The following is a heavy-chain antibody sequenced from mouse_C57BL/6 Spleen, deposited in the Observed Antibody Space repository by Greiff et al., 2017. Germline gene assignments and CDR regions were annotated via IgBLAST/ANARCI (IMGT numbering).Heavy chain of an antibody. CDR3: ARHNYYGSSYGFDY. D-gene: IGHD1-1*01. CDR2: ISSGGSYT. Sequence: EVKLEESGGDLVKPGGSLKLSCAASGFTFSSYGMSWVRQTPDKRLEWVATISSGGSYTYYPDSVKGRFTISRDNAKNTLYLQMSSLKSEDTAMYYCARHNYYGSSYGFDYWGQGTTLTVSS. J-gene: IGHJ2*01. CDR1: GFTFSSYG. V-gene: IGHV5-6*02.